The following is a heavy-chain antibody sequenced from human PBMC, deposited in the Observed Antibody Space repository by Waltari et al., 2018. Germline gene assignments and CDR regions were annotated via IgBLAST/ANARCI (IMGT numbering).Heavy chain of an antibody. D-gene: IGHD6-19*01. Sequence: EVQLVQSGAEVKKSGESLKISCKGSGYTFTQHWIAWVRQMPGKGLEWMGIIFPGDSDTRYSPSFQGQVTISADKSVNTAYLQWSSLKASDTAMYYCVRYSSWFRLGGQDWGQGTLVTVSS. J-gene: IGHJ4*02. V-gene: IGHV5-51*03. CDR2: IFPGDSDT. CDR3: VRYSSWFRLGGQD. CDR1: GYTFTQHW.